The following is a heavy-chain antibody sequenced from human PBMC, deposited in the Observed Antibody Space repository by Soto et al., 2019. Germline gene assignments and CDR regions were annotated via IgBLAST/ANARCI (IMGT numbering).Heavy chain of an antibody. CDR2: INHSGST. J-gene: IGHJ5*02. D-gene: IGHD1-26*01. CDR1: GGSFSGYY. Sequence: QVQLQQWGAGLLKPSETLSLTCAVYGGSFSGYYWSWIRQPPGKGLEWIGEINHSGSTNYNPSLKRRVTISVDTSKNQFSLKLSSVTAADTAVYYCASLGVVGATIMPQFDPWGQGTLVTVSS. CDR3: ASLGVVGATIMPQFDP. V-gene: IGHV4-34*01.